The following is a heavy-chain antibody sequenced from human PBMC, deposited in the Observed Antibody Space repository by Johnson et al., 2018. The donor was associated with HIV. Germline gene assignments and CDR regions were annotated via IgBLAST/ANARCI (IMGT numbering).Heavy chain of an antibody. D-gene: IGHD1-26*01. CDR1: GFTFSSYA. J-gene: IGHJ3*02. CDR3: ARVGATAAFDI. V-gene: IGHV3-23*04. Sequence: VQLVEYGGGLVQPGGSLRLSCAASGFTFSSYAMDWVRQTPGKGLAWVSAVSAGGDNTYYADSVEGRFTISRDNSKNTLYLQMNSLRAEDTAVYYCARVGATAAFDIWGQGTMVTVSS. CDR2: VSAGGDNT.